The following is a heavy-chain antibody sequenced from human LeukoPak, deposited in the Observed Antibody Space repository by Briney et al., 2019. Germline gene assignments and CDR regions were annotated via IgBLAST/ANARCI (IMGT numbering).Heavy chain of an antibody. J-gene: IGHJ4*02. D-gene: IGHD6-13*01. Sequence: GGSLRLSCAASGFTFSSYAMSWVRQAPGKGLEWVSAISGSGGSTYYADSVKGRFTISRDNSKNTLYLQMNSLRAEDAAVYYCAKRGSSWYGSDYWGQGTLVTVSS. CDR1: GFTFSSYA. CDR3: AKRGSSWYGSDY. V-gene: IGHV3-23*01. CDR2: ISGSGGST.